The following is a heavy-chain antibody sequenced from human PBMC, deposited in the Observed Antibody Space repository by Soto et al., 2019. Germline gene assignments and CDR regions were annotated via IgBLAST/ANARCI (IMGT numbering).Heavy chain of an antibody. CDR3: ARVLGGSLNYYFAMDV. D-gene: IGHD2-15*01. V-gene: IGHV3-53*01. CDR1: GFSVNSNY. J-gene: IGHJ6*02. CDR2: IYAGGST. Sequence: GGSLRLSCAASGFSVNSNYMSWVRQAPGKGLDWVSTIYAGGSTYYADSVRGRFTISRDNSKNTLYLQMNSLRAEDTAVYYCARVLGGSLNYYFAMDVWGQGTTVTVSS.